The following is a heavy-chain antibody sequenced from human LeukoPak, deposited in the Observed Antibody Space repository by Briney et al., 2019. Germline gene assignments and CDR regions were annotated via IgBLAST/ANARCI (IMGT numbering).Heavy chain of an antibody. CDR1: GFTFSNSW. V-gene: IGHV3-74*01. CDR3: TKDSSVPFGITD. D-gene: IGHD5/OR15-5a*01. J-gene: IGHJ4*02. Sequence: AGGSLRLSCAASGFTFSNSWMHWVRQAPGKGLVWVSRIGTDGSDTSYADSVKGRFTISRDNSKSTLSLQMNSLRAEDTAVYYCTKDSSVPFGITDWGQGTLVTVSS. CDR2: IGTDGSDT.